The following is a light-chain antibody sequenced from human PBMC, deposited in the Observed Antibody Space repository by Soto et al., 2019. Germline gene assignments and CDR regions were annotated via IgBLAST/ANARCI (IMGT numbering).Light chain of an antibody. V-gene: IGKV3-20*01. CDR1: QSVSRSN. CDR2: GTS. Sequence: EIVLTQSPDTLSLSPGERATVSCRASQSVSRSNLAWYQHKPGQAPRLLIYGTSNRATGITDRFTGSGSGTDLTLTISSLEPEDFAVYYCEQYGSSPPSLTFGQGTRLEIK. J-gene: IGKJ5*01. CDR3: EQYGSSPPSLT.